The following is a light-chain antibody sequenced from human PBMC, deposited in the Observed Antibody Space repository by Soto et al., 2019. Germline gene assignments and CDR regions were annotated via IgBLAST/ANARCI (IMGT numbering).Light chain of an antibody. CDR3: LQYHTYRT. Sequence: DIQMTQAPSTLSASVGDRVTITCRASQSISPWLAWYQQKPGKAPKLLIFDASNLESGVPSRFSGSGSVTEFTLTISSLQPDDFATYYCLQYHTYRTFGQGTKVDI. CDR2: DAS. V-gene: IGKV1-5*01. CDR1: QSISPW. J-gene: IGKJ1*01.